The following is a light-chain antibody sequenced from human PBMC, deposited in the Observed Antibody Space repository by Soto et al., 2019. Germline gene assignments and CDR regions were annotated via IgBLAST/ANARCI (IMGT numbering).Light chain of an antibody. Sequence: DIQMTQSPSTLWASVGDRVSITCRASQSISSPMAWYQQEPGKAPRLLIYETSTLQRGVPSRFSGSASGTEFTLTISSLQPDDFATYYCKQYNGFGSWTFGQGTKVEIK. CDR1: QSISSP. CDR3: KQYNGFGSWT. CDR2: ETS. J-gene: IGKJ1*01. V-gene: IGKV1-5*03.